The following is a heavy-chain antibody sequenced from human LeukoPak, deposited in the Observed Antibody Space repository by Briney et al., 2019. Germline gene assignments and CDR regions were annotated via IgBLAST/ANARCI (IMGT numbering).Heavy chain of an antibody. J-gene: IGHJ6*02. D-gene: IGHD3-9*01. Sequence: VASVKVSCKASGYTFTGYYMNWVRQAPGQGLEWMGWINPNSGGTNYAQKFQGRVTMTRDTSISTAYMELSRLRSDDTAVYYCARGPGFDWLLSPPYYYYGMDVWGQGTTVTVSS. V-gene: IGHV1-2*02. CDR1: GYTFTGYY. CDR2: INPNSGGT. CDR3: ARGPGFDWLLSPPYYYYGMDV.